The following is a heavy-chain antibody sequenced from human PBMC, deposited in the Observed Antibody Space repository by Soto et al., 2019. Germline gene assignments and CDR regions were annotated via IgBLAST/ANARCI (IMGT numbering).Heavy chain of an antibody. CDR2: IYYSGST. D-gene: IGHD3-22*01. J-gene: IGHJ4*02. CDR1: GGSISSSSYY. V-gene: IGHV4-39*01. CDR3: ARHSSSGYYVPSFDY. Sequence: SETLSLTCSVSGGSISSSSYYWGWIRQPPGKGLEWIGSIYYSGSTYYNPSLKSRVTISVDTSKNQFSLKLSSVTAADTAVYYCARHSSSGYYVPSFDYWGQGTLVTVSS.